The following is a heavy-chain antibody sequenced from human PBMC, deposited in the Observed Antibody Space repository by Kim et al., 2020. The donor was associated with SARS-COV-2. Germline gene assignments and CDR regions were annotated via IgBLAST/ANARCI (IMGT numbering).Heavy chain of an antibody. V-gene: IGHV3-72*01. D-gene: IGHD1-26*01. J-gene: IGHJ4*02. Sequence: ASAVKGRFTISRDDSKSSLYLQRSSLKTEDTAMYYCATGGNGTYRPVPFDYWGQGALVTVSS. CDR3: ATGGNGTYRPVPFDY.